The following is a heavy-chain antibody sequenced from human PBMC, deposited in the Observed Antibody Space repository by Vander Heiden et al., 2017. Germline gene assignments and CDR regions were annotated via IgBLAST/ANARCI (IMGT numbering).Heavy chain of an antibody. J-gene: IGHJ6*02. CDR3: AKEEGVVPDYYGMDV. V-gene: IGHV3-23*01. CDR2: MSGRGGST. CDR1: GFTFSSYA. D-gene: IGHD2-2*01. Sequence: EVQLLESGGGLVQPGGSLRLSCAASGFTFSSYAMSWVRQDPGKGVEWVSSMSGRGGSTYYADSVKVRFTISRDNSKNTLYLQRNSLRAEDTAVYYCAKEEGVVPDYYGMDVWGQGTTVTVSS.